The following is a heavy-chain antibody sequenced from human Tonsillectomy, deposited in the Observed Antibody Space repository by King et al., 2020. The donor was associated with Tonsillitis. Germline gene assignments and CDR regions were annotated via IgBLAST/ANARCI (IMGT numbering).Heavy chain of an antibody. V-gene: IGHV3-23*04. CDR3: ATSKVRLGYTSDWYMDY. CDR1: GFTFRTYG. CDR2: ISDSGDRT. Sequence: VQLVESGGGLVQPGGSLRLSCVTSGFTFRTYGMNWVRQAPGKGLEWVSVISDSGDRTYYADSVKGRFSISRDNFKNTLYLQMNSLRAEDTAIYYCATSKVRLGYTSDWYMDYWGQGTLVTVSS. D-gene: IGHD6-19*01. J-gene: IGHJ4*02.